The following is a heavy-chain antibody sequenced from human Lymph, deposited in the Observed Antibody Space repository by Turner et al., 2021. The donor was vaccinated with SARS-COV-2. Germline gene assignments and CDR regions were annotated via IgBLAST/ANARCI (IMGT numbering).Heavy chain of an antibody. V-gene: IGHV1-8*02. CDR3: ARGRYSGGGMDV. Sequence: QLQLVQSGAEVKKPGASVKVPCKAPGYTFTSYDINWVRQATGQGLEWMGCMNPNSDNTGYAQKFKGRVTMTRNTSISTAYMELSSLRSEDTAVYYCARGRYSGGGMDVWGQGTTVTVSS. D-gene: IGHD1-26*01. CDR1: GYTFTSYD. J-gene: IGHJ6*02. CDR2: MNPNSDNT.